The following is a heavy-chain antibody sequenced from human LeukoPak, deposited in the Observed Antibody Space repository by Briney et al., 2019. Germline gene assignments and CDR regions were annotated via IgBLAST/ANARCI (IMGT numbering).Heavy chain of an antibody. D-gene: IGHD3-3*01. CDR2: ISSSGSTI. J-gene: IGHJ4*02. CDR1: GFTFSSYE. Sequence: GGSLRLSCAASGFTFSSYEMNWVRQAPGKGLEWVSYISSSGSTIYYADSVKGRFTISRDNAKNTLYLQMNSLRAEDTAVYYCASSYYDFWSGQSLSYYFDYRGQGTLVTVSS. CDR3: ASSYYDFWSGQSLSYYFDY. V-gene: IGHV3-48*03.